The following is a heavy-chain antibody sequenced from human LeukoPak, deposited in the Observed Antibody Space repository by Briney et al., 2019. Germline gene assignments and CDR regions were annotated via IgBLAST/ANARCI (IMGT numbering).Heavy chain of an antibody. J-gene: IGHJ4*02. Sequence: GRSLRLSCAASGFTFSSYGTHWVRQAPGKGLEWVAVISYDGSNKYYADSVKGRFTISRDNSKNTLYLQMNSLRAEDTAVYYCAKDYDGVGDYWGQGTLVTVSS. CDR3: AKDYDGVGDY. CDR1: GFTFSSYG. V-gene: IGHV3-30*18. CDR2: ISYDGSNK. D-gene: IGHD3-16*01.